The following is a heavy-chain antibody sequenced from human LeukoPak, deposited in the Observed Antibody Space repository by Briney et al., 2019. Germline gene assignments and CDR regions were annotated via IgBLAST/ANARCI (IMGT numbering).Heavy chain of an antibody. CDR2: ISAYNGNT. D-gene: IGHD5-24*01. J-gene: IGHJ4*02. V-gene: IGHV1-18*01. CDR1: GYTFTSYG. Sequence: ASVKVSCKASGYTFTSYGISWVRQAPGQGLEWMGWISAYNGNTNYAQKLQGRVTMTTDTSTSTAYMELRSLRSEDTAVYYCARGSRDGPSGLLGYWGQGTLVTVSS. CDR3: ARGSRDGPSGLLGY.